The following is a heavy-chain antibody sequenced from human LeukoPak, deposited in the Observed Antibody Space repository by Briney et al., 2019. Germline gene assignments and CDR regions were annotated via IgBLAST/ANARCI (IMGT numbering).Heavy chain of an antibody. V-gene: IGHV4-34*01. J-gene: IGHJ4*02. CDR1: GGSFSGYY. CDR3: ARVEKYCSGGSCSKIHY. Sequence: SETLSLTCAVYGGSFSGYYWSWIRQPPGKGLEWIGEINHSGSTNYNPSLKSRGTISVDTSKNQFSLKLSSVTAADTAVYYCARVEKYCSGGSCSKIHYWGQGTLVTVSS. CDR2: INHSGST. D-gene: IGHD2-15*01.